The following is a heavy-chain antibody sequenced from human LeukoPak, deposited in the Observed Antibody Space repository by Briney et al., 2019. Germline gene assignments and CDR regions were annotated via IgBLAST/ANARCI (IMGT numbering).Heavy chain of an antibody. CDR1: GGTFSSYA. V-gene: IGHV1-69*04. CDR2: IIPILGIA. J-gene: IGHJ6*02. D-gene: IGHD3-3*02. CDR3: ARDAVLAPRDGMDV. Sequence: SVKVSCKASGGTFSSYAISWVRQAPGQGLEWMGRIIPILGIANYAQKFQGRVTITADKSTSTAYMELSSLRSEDTAVYYCARDAVLAPRDGMDVWGQGTTVTVSS.